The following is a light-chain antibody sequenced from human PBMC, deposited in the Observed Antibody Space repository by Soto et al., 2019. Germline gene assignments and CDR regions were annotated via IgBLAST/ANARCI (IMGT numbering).Light chain of an antibody. V-gene: IGKV3-20*01. CDR3: QQYGSSLIT. J-gene: IGKJ5*01. CDR1: QSVSSSY. Sequence: IVLTQSRGTLSSSPGARPTLSCRASQSVSSSYLAWYQQKPGQAPRLLIYGASSRATGIPDRFSGSGSGTDFTLTISRLAPEDFAVYYCQQYGSSLITFGKGTRLEIK. CDR2: GAS.